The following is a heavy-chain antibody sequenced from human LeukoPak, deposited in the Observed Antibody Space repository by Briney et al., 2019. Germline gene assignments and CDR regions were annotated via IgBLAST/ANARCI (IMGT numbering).Heavy chain of an antibody. CDR2: VNSDGSNT. CDR1: GFTFSNYW. CDR3: ARDDSYYDILTGFYYYYGMDV. J-gene: IGHJ6*02. Sequence: GGSLRLSCAASGFTFSNYWMHWVRQAPGKGLVWVSRVNSDGSNTYYADSVKGRFTISRDNAKNTLYLQMNSLRAEDTAVYYCARDDSYYDILTGFYYYYGMDVWGQGTTVTVSS. V-gene: IGHV3-74*01. D-gene: IGHD3-9*01.